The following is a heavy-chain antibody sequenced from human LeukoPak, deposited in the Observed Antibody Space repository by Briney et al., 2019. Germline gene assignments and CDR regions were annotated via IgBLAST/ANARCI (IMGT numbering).Heavy chain of an antibody. J-gene: IGHJ4*02. CDR2: FYSGGST. Sequence: GGSLRLSCAASGFTVSSNYMSWVRQAPGKGLEWVSVFYSGGSTYYADSVKGRFTISRDNSKNTLCLQINNVRAEDTAVYYCAREYRQAGVIDYWGQGTLVTVSS. D-gene: IGHD2-2*01. CDR1: GFTVSSNY. CDR3: AREYRQAGVIDY. V-gene: IGHV3-53*01.